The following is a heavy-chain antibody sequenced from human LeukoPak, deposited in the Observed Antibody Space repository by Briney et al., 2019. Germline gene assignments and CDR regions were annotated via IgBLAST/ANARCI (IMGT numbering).Heavy chain of an antibody. D-gene: IGHD6-13*01. CDR2: INPNSGGT. V-gene: IGHV1-2*02. CDR3: ARDFGYSSSWYPDY. Sequence: GASVTVSCKPSGYILTDYYIHWVRQAPGHGLEWMGWINPNSGGTNYAQKFQGRVTMTRDTSISTAYMELSRLRSDDTAVYYCARDFGYSSSWYPDYWGQGTLVTVSS. J-gene: IGHJ4*02. CDR1: GYILTDYY.